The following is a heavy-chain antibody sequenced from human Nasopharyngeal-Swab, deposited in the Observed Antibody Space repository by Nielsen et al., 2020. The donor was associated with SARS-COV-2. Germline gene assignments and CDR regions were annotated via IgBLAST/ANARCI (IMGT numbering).Heavy chain of an antibody. CDR1: GFIFSNYG. CDR3: ASKRYSGYEYYMDV. Sequence: GESLKISCAASGFIFSNYGMHWVRQAPGKGLEWVAVISYDGINKYDADSVKGRFTISRDNSKNSLYLQMNSLRAEDTAVYYCASKRYSGYEYYMDVWGKGTTVTVSS. D-gene: IGHD5-12*01. V-gene: IGHV3-30*03. J-gene: IGHJ6*03. CDR2: ISYDGINK.